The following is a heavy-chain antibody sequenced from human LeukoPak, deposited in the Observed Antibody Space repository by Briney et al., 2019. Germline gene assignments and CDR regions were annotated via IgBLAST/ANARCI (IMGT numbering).Heavy chain of an antibody. CDR2: ISGSGGKT. V-gene: IGHV3-23*01. D-gene: IGHD3-16*02. Sequence: GGSLILSCATSGFSFGSYAMSWVRQAPGKGLEWVSGISGSGGKTYYADSVKGRFTISRDNSKNTLYMQMNSLRAEDTAIYYCAKLYYDYVWGSYRYYFFDDWGQGTLVTVSS. J-gene: IGHJ4*02. CDR3: AKLYYDYVWGSYRYYFFDD. CDR1: GFSFGSYA.